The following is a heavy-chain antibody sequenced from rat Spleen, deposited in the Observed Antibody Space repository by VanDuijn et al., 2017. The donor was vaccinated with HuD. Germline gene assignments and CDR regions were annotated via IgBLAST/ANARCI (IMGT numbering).Heavy chain of an antibody. CDR3: ARVAAHYGVMDA. CDR1: GFSLTSNG. D-gene: IGHD1-11*01. J-gene: IGHJ4*01. V-gene: IGHV2-72*01. CDR2: IWAGGST. Sequence: QVQLKESGPGLMQPSETLSLTCTVSGFSLTSNGVGWVRQPLGKGLVWMGTIWAGGSTNYNSAVQSRLSISRDTSKSQVFLKMDRLRSEDTATYYCARVAAHYGVMDAWGQGASVTVSS.